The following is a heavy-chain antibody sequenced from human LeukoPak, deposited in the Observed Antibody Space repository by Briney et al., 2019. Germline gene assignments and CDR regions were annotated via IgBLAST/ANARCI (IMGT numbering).Heavy chain of an antibody. D-gene: IGHD3-22*01. Sequence: VASVKVSCKVSGYTLTELSMHWVRQAPGKGLEWMGGFDPEDGETIYAQKFQGRVTMTTDTSTSTAYMELRSLRSDDTAVYYCAGDLVPPNYYDSSGYYPNFDYWGQGTLVTVSS. CDR1: GYTLTELS. CDR2: FDPEDGET. CDR3: AGDLVPPNYYDSSGYYPNFDY. V-gene: IGHV1-24*01. J-gene: IGHJ4*02.